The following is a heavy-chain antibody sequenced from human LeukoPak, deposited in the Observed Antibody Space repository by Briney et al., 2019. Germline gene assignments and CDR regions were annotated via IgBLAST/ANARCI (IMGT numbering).Heavy chain of an antibody. CDR2: INHSGST. D-gene: IGHD3-10*01. V-gene: IGHV4-34*01. J-gene: IGHJ3*02. CDR1: GGSFSGYY. CDR3: VRDNTDFRGVFRTSQKFDVFDI. Sequence: PSETLSLTCAVYGGSFSGYYWSWIRQPPGKGLEWIGEINHSGSTNYNPSLKSRVTISVDTSKNQFSLKLTSVTAADTAVFYCVRDNTDFRGVFRTSQKFDVFDIWGQGTVVTVSS.